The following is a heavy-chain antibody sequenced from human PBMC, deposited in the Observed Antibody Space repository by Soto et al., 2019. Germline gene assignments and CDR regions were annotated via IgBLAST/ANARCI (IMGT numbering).Heavy chain of an antibody. CDR2: IVPMFGTS. CDR3: NSGSEYDFWSGYL. CDR1: GGTSTRYA. D-gene: IGHD3-3*01. J-gene: IGHJ4*02. Sequence: QERLVQSGAEVRKPGSSVKVSCKVTGGTSTRYAINWVRQAPGPGLEWMGGIVPMFGTSKYAQKFQGRVTITADTSTNIAYMELRSLRSEDTAVYYCNSGSEYDFWSGYLWGQGTLVSFSA. V-gene: IGHV1-69*06.